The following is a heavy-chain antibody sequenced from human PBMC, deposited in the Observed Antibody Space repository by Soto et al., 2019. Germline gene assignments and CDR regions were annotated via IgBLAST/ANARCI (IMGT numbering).Heavy chain of an antibody. V-gene: IGHV3-30*18. CDR1: GFTFRSYG. J-gene: IGHJ3*02. Sequence: GGSLRLSCTASGFTFRSYGMHWVRQAPGKGLEWVAVISYDGSNKYYIDSVKGRFTISRDNSKNTLYLQMNSLRAEDAAPYYCAKGRGPDGFDMWGQGTMVTVSS. CDR2: ISYDGSNK. CDR3: AKGRGPDGFDM.